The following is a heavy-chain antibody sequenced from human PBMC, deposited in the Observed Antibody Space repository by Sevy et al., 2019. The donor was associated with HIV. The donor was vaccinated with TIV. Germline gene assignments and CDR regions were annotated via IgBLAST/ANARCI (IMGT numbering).Heavy chain of an antibody. V-gene: IGHV3-64D*06. Sequence: GGSLRLSCSASGFTFSSYAMHWVRQAPGKGLEYVSAISSNGGSTYYADSVKGRFTISRDNSKNTLYLQMSSLRAEDTAVYYCVKARLRLGELSLYYFDYWGQVTLVTVSS. CDR3: VKARLRLGELSLYYFDY. CDR2: ISSNGGST. D-gene: IGHD3-16*02. CDR1: GFTFSSYA. J-gene: IGHJ4*02.